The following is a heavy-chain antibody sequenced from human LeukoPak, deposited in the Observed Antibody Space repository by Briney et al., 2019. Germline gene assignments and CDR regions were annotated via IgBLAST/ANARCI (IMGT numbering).Heavy chain of an antibody. D-gene: IGHD3-10*01. CDR3: ARDDARITMVRGVIRFDP. CDR1: GFTFSSYS. CDR2: ISSSSSYI. V-gene: IGHV3-21*01. Sequence: GGSLRLSCGASGFTFSSYSMNWVRQAPGKGLEWVSSISSSSSYIYYADSVKGRFTISRDNAKNSLYLQMNSLRAEDTAVYYCARDDARITMVRGVIRFDPWGQGTLVTVSS. J-gene: IGHJ5*02.